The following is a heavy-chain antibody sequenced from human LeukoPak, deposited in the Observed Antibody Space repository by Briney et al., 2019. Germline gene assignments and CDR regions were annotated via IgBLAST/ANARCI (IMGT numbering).Heavy chain of an antibody. CDR1: GGSISSGSCY. D-gene: IGHD2-2*02. V-gene: IGHV4-61*02. Sequence: SETLSLTCTVSGGSISSGSCYWSWIRQPAGKGLDWIGRIYTSGSTNYNPSLKSRVTISVDTSKNQFSLKLSSVTAADTAVYYCARDDCSSTSCYTWWGQGILVTVSS. CDR3: ARDDCSSTSCYTW. CDR2: IYTSGST. J-gene: IGHJ4*02.